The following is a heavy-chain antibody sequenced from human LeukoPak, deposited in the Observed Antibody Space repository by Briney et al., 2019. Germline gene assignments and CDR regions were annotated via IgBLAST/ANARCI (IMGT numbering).Heavy chain of an antibody. CDR3: ARENPKPFLGYCSGTSCYTGWFDP. CDR1: GYTFTSYG. CDR2: INPNSGGT. Sequence: ASVKVSCKASGYTFTSYGISWVRQAPGQGLEWMGWINPNSGGTNYAQKFQSTGTITRDTSISTAYMELSRLRSDDTAVYYCARENPKPFLGYCSGTSCYTGWFDPWGQGTLVTVSS. J-gene: IGHJ5*02. V-gene: IGHV1-2*02. D-gene: IGHD2-2*02.